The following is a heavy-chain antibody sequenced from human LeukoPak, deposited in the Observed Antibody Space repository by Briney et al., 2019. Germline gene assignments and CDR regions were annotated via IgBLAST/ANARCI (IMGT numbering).Heavy chain of an antibody. CDR1: GYTFTSYG. V-gene: IGHV1-18*01. J-gene: IGHJ6*02. D-gene: IGHD2-15*01. Sequence: ASVKVSCKASGYTFTSYGISWVRQAPGQGLEWMGWISAYNGNTNYAQKLQGRVTMTTDTSTTTAYMELRSLRSDDTAVYYCARGDDYCSGGSCLYYYGMDVWGQGTTVIVSS. CDR2: ISAYNGNT. CDR3: ARGDDYCSGGSCLYYYGMDV.